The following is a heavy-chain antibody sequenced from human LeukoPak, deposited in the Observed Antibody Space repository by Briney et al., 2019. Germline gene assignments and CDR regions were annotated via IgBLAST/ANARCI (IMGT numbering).Heavy chain of an antibody. V-gene: IGHV4-39*07. CDR1: GGSIISSGYY. D-gene: IGHD6-25*01. CDR2: VYYTGNT. J-gene: IGHJ4*02. Sequence: SETLSLTCSLSGGSIISSGYYWGWIRQPPGKGLEWIGSVYYTGNTYYIPSLKSRVTISIDTSKRQFSLKLNSVTAADTAVYYCARGGYAIDYWGQGTLVTVSS. CDR3: ARGGYAIDY.